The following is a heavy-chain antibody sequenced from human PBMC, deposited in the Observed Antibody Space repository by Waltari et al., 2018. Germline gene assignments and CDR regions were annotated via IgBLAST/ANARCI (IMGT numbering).Heavy chain of an antibody. J-gene: IGHJ4*02. Sequence: EVQLVQSGAEVKKPGESLKISCKGSGYSFTSYWIGWVRQMPGKGLEWMGIIYPCDSVTRYCPSFQGLVTISADKSISTAYLQWSSLKVSDTAIYYCARLYASGWYPIDYWGQGTLVTVSS. CDR3: ARLYASGWYPIDY. CDR2: IYPCDSVT. D-gene: IGHD6-19*01. V-gene: IGHV5-51*01. CDR1: GYSFTSYW.